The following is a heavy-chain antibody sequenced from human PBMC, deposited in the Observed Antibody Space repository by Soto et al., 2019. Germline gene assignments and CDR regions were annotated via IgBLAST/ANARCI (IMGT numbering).Heavy chain of an antibody. J-gene: IGHJ6*02. D-gene: IGHD6-19*01. CDR3: ARVPDSSLGTMDV. V-gene: IGHV5-51*01. CDR1: GYSFTTYW. Sequence: ESLKMSFTGSGYSFTTYWIGLVRQLPGQGLEWMGVMFPGDSDTRYSPSFQGQVTMSADPSTNTAYLEWSSLKAADSAMYYCARVPDSSLGTMDVWGQGTTVTVSS. CDR2: MFPGDSDT.